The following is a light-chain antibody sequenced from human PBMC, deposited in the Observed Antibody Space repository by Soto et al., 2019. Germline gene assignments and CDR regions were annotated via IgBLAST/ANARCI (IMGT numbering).Light chain of an antibody. J-gene: IGKJ1*01. CDR3: QHYNTYSGT. CDR1: QPISSW. V-gene: IGKV1-5*01. CDR2: DVS. Sequence: DIQMTQSPPTLSASVGDRVTITCRASQPISSWLAWYHQKPGKAPKLLVYDVSSLQSGVPSRFSGSGSGTEFTLTISSLQPDDFATYYCQHYNTYSGTFGQGTKVDNK.